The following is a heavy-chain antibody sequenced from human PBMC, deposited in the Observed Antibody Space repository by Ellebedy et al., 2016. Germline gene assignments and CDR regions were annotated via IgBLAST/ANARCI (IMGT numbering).Heavy chain of an antibody. CDR2: ISAYNGNT. J-gene: IGHJ6*02. CDR3: ARDTSVAGTSYYGMDV. Sequence: ASVKVSCXASGYTFTGYYMHWVRQAPGQGLEWMGWISAYNGNTNYAQKLQGRVTMTTDTSTSTAYMELRSLRSDDTAVYYCARDTSVAGTSYYGMDVWGQGTTVTVSS. CDR1: GYTFTGYY. D-gene: IGHD6-19*01. V-gene: IGHV1-18*04.